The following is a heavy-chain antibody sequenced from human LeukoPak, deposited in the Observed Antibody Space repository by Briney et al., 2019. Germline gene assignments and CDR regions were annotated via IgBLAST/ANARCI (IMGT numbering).Heavy chain of an antibody. D-gene: IGHD3-3*01. Sequence: SETLSLTFAVYGGSFTGYYWTWIRQPPGKGLDWIGEINHSGRTNYNPSLKPRATISVDTANNHLSLNLSSVTAADTAVYYCARVTVYVDFHLYYDIAVWDKGTTVTVSS. J-gene: IGHJ6*03. CDR2: INHSGRT. CDR1: GGSFTGYY. V-gene: IGHV4-34*01. CDR3: ARVTVYVDFHLYYDIAV.